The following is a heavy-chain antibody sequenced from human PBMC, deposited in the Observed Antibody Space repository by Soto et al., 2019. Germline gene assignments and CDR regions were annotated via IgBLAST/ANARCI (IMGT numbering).Heavy chain of an antibody. CDR2: ISYDGSNK. J-gene: IGHJ4*02. Sequence: LRLSCAASGFTFSSYGMHWVRQAPGKGLEWVAVISYDGSNKYYADSVKGRFTISRDNSKNTLYLQMNSLRAEDTAVYYCAWGVGATYDYWGQGTLVTVSS. CDR1: GFTFSSYG. D-gene: IGHD1-26*01. CDR3: AWGVGATYDY. V-gene: IGHV3-30*03.